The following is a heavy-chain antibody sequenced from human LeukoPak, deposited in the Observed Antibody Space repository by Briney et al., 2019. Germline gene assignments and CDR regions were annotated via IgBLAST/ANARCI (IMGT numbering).Heavy chain of an antibody. CDR1: GGSFSGYY. V-gene: IGHV4-34*01. D-gene: IGHD3-10*01. CDR2: INHSGST. Sequence: SETLSLTCAVYGGSFSGYYWSWIRQPPGKGLEWIGEINHSGSTNYNPSLKSRVTISVDTSKNQFSLKLSSVTAADTAVYYCARGITMVRGQGCPFDLWGRGTLVTVSS. CDR3: ARGITMVRGQGCPFDL. J-gene: IGHJ2*01.